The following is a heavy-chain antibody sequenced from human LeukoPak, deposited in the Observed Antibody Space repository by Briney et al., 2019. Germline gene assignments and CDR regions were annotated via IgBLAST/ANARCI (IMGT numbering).Heavy chain of an antibody. CDR3: AREGSVSAPTD. V-gene: IGHV3-7*01. D-gene: IGHD3-10*01. CDR2: IKEDGSEK. J-gene: IGHJ4*02. CDR1: GFTFRSYW. Sequence: TGGSLRLSCEASGFTFRSYWMTWVRQAPGKGLEWVGNIKEDGSEKYSVDSVKGRFTISRDNAKNLLYLQMNSLRAEDTAVYYCAREGSVSAPTDWGQGTLVTVSS.